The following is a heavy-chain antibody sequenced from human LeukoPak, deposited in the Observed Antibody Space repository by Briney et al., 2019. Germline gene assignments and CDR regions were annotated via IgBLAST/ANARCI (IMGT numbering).Heavy chain of an antibody. Sequence: GGSLRLSCAASGFIVSNNYMNWVRQAPGKGLEWVSLIYSGGGTYHADSVKGRFTISRDNSKNTLYLQMNSLRADDTAVYYCARGCYYERSGYCPFDYWGPGTLVTVSS. V-gene: IGHV3-53*01. J-gene: IGHJ4*02. CDR2: IYSGGGT. CDR3: ARGCYYERSGYCPFDY. CDR1: GFIVSNNY. D-gene: IGHD3-22*01.